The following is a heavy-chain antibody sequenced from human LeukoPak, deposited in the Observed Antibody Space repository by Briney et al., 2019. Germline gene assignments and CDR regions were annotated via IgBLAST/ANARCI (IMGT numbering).Heavy chain of an antibody. CDR2: IYHSGTT. J-gene: IGHJ5*02. CDR1: GGSMSSYY. D-gene: IGHD6-19*01. CDR3: ARAPGVGGGPVAGTNWFDP. V-gene: IGHV4-59*01. Sequence: PSETLSLTCTVSGGSMSSYYWSWIRQPPGKGLEWIGYIYHSGTTNYNPSLKSRVTISVDKSKKQFSLKLTSVTAADTAVYYCARAPGVGGGPVAGTNWFDPWGQGTLVTVSS.